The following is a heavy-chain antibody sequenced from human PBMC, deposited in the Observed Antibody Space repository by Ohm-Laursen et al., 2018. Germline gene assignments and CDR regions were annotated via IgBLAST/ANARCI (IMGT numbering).Heavy chain of an antibody. J-gene: IGHJ4*02. D-gene: IGHD3-22*01. CDR2: ISSSGSTI. CDR3: AREGLGYYDSSGYYGWEDY. Sequence: SLRLSCTASGFTFSDYYMSWIRQAPGKGLEWVSYISSSGSTIYYADSVKGRFTISRDNSKNTLSLQMNSLRAEDTAVYYCAREGLGYYDSSGYYGWEDYWGQGTLVIVSS. V-gene: IGHV3-11*01. CDR1: GFTFSDYY.